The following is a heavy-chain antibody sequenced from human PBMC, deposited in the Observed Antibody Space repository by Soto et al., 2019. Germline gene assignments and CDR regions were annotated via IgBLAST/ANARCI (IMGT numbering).Heavy chain of an antibody. CDR1: GFSLSTSGVG. D-gene: IGHD6-6*01. J-gene: IGHJ4*02. V-gene: IGHV2-5*01. CDR3: AHSTFVQYSSSSFDY. Sequence: GAGHTVVNATQPLTLTCTFSGFSLSTSGVGVAWIRQHPGQALEWLALIYWNDDRSYSPSLKSRLTITKDTSKNQVVLTITNMDPVDTATYYCAHSTFVQYSSSSFDYWGQGTLVTVSS. CDR2: IYWNDDR.